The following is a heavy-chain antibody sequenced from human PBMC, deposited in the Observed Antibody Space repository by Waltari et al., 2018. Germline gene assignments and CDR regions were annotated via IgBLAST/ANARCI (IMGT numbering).Heavy chain of an antibody. J-gene: IGHJ4*02. CDR2: IDVSGKT. V-gene: IGHV4-4*02. Sequence: QLQLQESAPRLVKPSGTLSVTCTVSGVACRTNYWWSWVRQSPVKGPEWIGQIDVSGKTNYNPSFASRVSVSLDTSTDQFSLKMTSATAADTAIYFCARDRGRGIYLDSWGQGTLVTVSP. CDR3: ARDRGRGIYLDS. CDR1: GVACRTNYW.